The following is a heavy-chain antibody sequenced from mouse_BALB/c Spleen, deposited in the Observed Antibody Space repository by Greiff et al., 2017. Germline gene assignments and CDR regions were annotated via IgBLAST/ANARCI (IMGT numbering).Heavy chain of an antibody. CDR3: ARENGNYEAWFAY. J-gene: IGHJ3*01. CDR1: GFTFSSYV. Sequence: EVQLVESGGGLVQPGGSLKLSCAASGFTFSSYVMSWVRQTPDKRLELVATINSNGGSTYYPDSVKGRFTISRDNAKNTLYLQMSSLKSEDTAMYYCARENGNYEAWFAYWGQGTLVTVSA. D-gene: IGHD2-1*01. CDR2: INSNGGST. V-gene: IGHV5-6-3*01.